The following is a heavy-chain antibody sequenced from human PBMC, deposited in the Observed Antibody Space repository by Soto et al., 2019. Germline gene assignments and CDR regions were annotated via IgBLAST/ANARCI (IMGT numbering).Heavy chain of an antibody. Sequence: PSEPLSLTCSVSGGSVTSDSYYWNWIRHPPGKGLEWIGYINDIGRTNYNTSLRTRVNILVDKSKNQFSLRLNSVTATDTAVYYCARASGYSGYDLMWGQGTMVTVYS. CDR1: GGSVTSDSYY. D-gene: IGHD5-12*01. CDR2: INDIGRT. J-gene: IGHJ4*02. CDR3: ARASGYSGYDLM. V-gene: IGHV4-61*01.